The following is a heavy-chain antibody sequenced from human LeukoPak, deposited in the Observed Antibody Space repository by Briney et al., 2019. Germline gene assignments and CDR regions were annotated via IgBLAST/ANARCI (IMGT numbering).Heavy chain of an antibody. J-gene: IGHJ5*02. Sequence: SETLSLTCTVSGGSISSGDYYWNWIRQPPGKGLEWIGYIYYSGSTYYNPSLKSRVTISVDTSKNQFSLKLSSVTAADTAVYYCARTFCSGGSCYSANWFDPWGQGTLVTVSS. CDR2: IYYSGST. D-gene: IGHD2-15*01. CDR1: GGSISSGDYY. CDR3: ARTFCSGGSCYSANWFDP. V-gene: IGHV4-30-4*08.